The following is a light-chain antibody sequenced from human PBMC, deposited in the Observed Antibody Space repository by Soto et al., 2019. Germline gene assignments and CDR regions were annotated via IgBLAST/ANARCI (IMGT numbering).Light chain of an antibody. CDR1: ESIARH. J-gene: IGKJ5*01. V-gene: IGKV1-39*01. CDR3: QQTYSTLSFT. Sequence: DIQMTQSPSSLSASVGDRVTITCRASESIARHLNWYQQKPGKAPKLLIYAASSLQNGVPSRFRGGASGTDLTLTISNLQPEDFATYNCQQTYSTLSFTFGQGTRLEIK. CDR2: AAS.